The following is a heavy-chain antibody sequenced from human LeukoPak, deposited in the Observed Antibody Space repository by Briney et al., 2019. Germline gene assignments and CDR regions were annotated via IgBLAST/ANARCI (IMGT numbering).Heavy chain of an antibody. CDR3: ARHERVTMVRGVYHYGMDV. D-gene: IGHD3-10*01. J-gene: IGHJ6*02. V-gene: IGHV4-59*08. Sequence: PSETLSLTCTVSGGSISSYYWSWLRQPPGKGLEGIGYIYYSGSTNYNPSRKSRVTISVDTSKNQFSLKLSSVTAADTAVYYCARHERVTMVRGVYHYGMDVWGQGTTVTVSS. CDR2: IYYSGST. CDR1: GGSISSYY.